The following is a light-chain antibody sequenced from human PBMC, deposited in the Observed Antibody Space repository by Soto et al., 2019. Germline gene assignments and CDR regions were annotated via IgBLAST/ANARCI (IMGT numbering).Light chain of an antibody. V-gene: IGKV1-6*02. CDR3: LQDYNYPFT. Sequence: AIQMTQSPSSLSASVGYTVTITCRASQPIRNDVAWHQQKPGEAPKVLIHAAAYLESGVPSRFSGSGSGTEFTLTISSVQPEDFATYYCLQDYNYPFTFGGGPKVEI. J-gene: IGKJ4*01. CDR2: AAA. CDR1: QPIRND.